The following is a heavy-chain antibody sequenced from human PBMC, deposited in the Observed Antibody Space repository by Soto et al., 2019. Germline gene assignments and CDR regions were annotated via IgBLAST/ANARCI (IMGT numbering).Heavy chain of an antibody. V-gene: IGHV4-30-2*01. J-gene: IGHJ5*02. D-gene: IGHD2-15*01. CDR2: IYHSGST. CDR3: ARGGGGSCYSLDCWFDP. Sequence: TXETLCLTCAVSGCSISSGGYSWSWIRQPPGKGLEWIGYIYHSGSTYYNPSLKSRVTISVDRSKNQFSLKLSSVTAADTAVYYCARGGGGSCYSLDCWFDPWGQGTLVTVSS. CDR1: GCSISSGGYS.